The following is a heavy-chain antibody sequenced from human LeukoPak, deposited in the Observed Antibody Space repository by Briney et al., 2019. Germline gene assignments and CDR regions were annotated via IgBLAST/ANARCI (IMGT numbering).Heavy chain of an antibody. D-gene: IGHD6-19*01. CDR3: AAYSSGWYNAFDL. CDR2: IYYSGST. J-gene: IGHJ3*01. V-gene: IGHV4-59*01. CDR1: GGSISSYY. Sequence: PSETLSLTCTVSGGSISSYYWSWIRQPPGKGLEWIGYIYYSGSTNYNPSLKGRVTISVDTSKNQFSLKLSSVTAADTAVYYCAAYSSGWYNAFDLWGQGTMVTVSS.